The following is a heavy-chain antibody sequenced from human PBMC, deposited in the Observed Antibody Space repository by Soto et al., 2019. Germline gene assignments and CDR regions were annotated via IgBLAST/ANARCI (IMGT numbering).Heavy chain of an antibody. Sequence: QVQLVQSGAEVKKPGSSVKVSCKASGGTFSSYAISWVRQAPGQGLEWMGGIIPIFGTANHAQKFQGRVTITADESTSTADMELSSLRSEDTAVYYCARVNGSSWYGYYYYGMDVWGQGTTVTVSS. CDR3: ARVNGSSWYGYYYYGMDV. V-gene: IGHV1-69*01. D-gene: IGHD6-13*01. CDR2: IIPIFGTA. J-gene: IGHJ6*02. CDR1: GGTFSSYA.